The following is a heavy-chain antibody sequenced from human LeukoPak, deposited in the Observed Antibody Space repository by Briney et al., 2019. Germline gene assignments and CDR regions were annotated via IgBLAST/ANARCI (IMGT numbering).Heavy chain of an antibody. CDR1: GFTFSSYG. CDR2: ISYDGSNK. Sequence: GGSLRLSCAASGFTFSSYGMHWVRQAPGKGLEWVAVISYDGSNKYYADSVKGRFTISRDNSKSTLYLQMNSLRAEDAAVYYCAKPLYYYDSSGYVDYWGQGTLVTVSS. CDR3: AKPLYYYDSSGYVDY. V-gene: IGHV3-30*18. J-gene: IGHJ4*02. D-gene: IGHD3-22*01.